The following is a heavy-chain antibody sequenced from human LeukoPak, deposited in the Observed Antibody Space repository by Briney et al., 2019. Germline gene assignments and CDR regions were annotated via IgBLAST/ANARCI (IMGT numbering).Heavy chain of an antibody. Sequence: ASVKVSCKASGYAFTGYYMHWVRQAPGQGLEWMGWINPNTGVTKFIEKLKGRVTLTTDTSSGTAYLELTDLRSDDTAEYFCARAEGPFDTTGYYYIVWGRGTLVIVSS. CDR1: GYAFTGYY. CDR3: ARAEGPFDTTGYYYIV. CDR2: INPNTGVT. V-gene: IGHV1-2*02. J-gene: IGHJ4*02. D-gene: IGHD3-22*01.